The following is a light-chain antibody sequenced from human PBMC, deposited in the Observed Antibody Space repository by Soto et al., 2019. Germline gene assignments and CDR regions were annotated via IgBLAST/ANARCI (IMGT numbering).Light chain of an antibody. CDR3: LSHSGSSNV. CDR1: SRDVGASDY. V-gene: IGLV2-8*01. CDR2: EVN. J-gene: IGLJ1*01. Sequence: QSALTQPPSASGSPGQSVAISCTGTSRDVGASDYVSWYQQHSGKAPKLLLYEVNKRPSGVLDRFSGSKSGNTASLTVSALQADDEADYYCLSHSGSSNVLGTGTKLTVL.